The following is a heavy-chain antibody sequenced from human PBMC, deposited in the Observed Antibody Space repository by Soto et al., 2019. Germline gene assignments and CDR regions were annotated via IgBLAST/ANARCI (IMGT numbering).Heavy chain of an antibody. CDR3: AAGIFGVVSPGY. V-gene: IGHV1-58*02. CDR2: IVVGSGNT. Sequence: SVKVSCKASGFTFTSSAMQWVRQARGQRLEWIGWIVVGSGNTNYAQKFQERVTITRDMSTSTAYMELSSLRSEDTAVYYCAAGIFGVVSPGYWGQGTLVTVSS. CDR1: GFTFTSSA. J-gene: IGHJ4*02. D-gene: IGHD3-3*01.